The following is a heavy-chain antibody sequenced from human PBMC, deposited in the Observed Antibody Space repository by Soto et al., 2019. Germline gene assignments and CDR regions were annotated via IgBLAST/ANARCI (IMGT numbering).Heavy chain of an antibody. J-gene: IGHJ4*02. CDR1: GYTFTSYG. D-gene: IGHD3-22*01. CDR2: ISAYNGNT. V-gene: IGHV1-18*01. CDR3: ARTASPYYYDSSGYSLY. Sequence: ASVKVSCKASGYTFTSYGISWVRQAPGQGLEWMGWISAYNGNTNYAQKLQGRVTMTTDTSTSTAYMELRSLRSDDTAVYYCARTASPYYYDSSGYSLYWGQGTLVTVSS.